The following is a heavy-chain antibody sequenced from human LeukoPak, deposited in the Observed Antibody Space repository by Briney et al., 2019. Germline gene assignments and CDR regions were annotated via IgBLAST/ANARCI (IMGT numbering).Heavy chain of an antibody. Sequence: SSPTLVKPTQTLTLTCTFAGFSLSTSGVGVGWIRQPPGKALEWLALIYWNDDKRYSPSLKSRLTITKDTSKNQVVLTMTNMDPVDTASYYSARRVGATTSYYYYYYMDVWGKGTTVTVSS. CDR1: GFSLSTSGVG. CDR2: IYWNDDK. J-gene: IGHJ6*03. CDR3: ARRVGATTSYYYYYYMDV. V-gene: IGHV2-5*01. D-gene: IGHD1-26*01.